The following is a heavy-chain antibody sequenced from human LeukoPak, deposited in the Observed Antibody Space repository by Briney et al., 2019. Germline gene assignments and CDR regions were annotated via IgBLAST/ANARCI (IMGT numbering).Heavy chain of an antibody. D-gene: IGHD3-22*01. J-gene: IGHJ4*02. V-gene: IGHV3-23*01. CDR1: GFSFSNYA. CDR3: AKSSYYDASGYYREYYFDS. CDR2: ISGSGGST. Sequence: PGGSLRLSCVPSGFSFSNYAMSWARQAPGKGLEWVSSISGSGGSTHYVDSVKGRFTISRDKTKNTLYLQMNSLRAEDTAVYYCAKSSYYDASGYYREYYFDSWGQGTLVTVSS.